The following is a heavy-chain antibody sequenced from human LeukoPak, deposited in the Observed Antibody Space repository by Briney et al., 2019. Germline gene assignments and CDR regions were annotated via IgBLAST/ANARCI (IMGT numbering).Heavy chain of an antibody. CDR3: AKSHGDYGLLDY. Sequence: GASVKVSCKVSGYSLTYLSLHWVRQAPGKGLEWTGGFDPEDGEPIYAQKFQGRLSMTEDTSKDTGYMELRTLRSEDTALYYCAKSHGDYGLLDYWGQGTLVTVSS. V-gene: IGHV1-24*01. J-gene: IGHJ4*02. CDR2: FDPEDGEP. CDR1: GYSLTYLS. D-gene: IGHD4-17*01.